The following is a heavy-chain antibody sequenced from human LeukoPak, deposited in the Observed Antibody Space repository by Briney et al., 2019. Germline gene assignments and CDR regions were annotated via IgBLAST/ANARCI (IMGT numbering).Heavy chain of an antibody. D-gene: IGHD1-26*01. CDR3: ARVQWEPPYR. J-gene: IGHJ5*02. CDR1: GFTFSSYW. Sequence: WGSLRLSCTDSGFTFSSYWMSWFRQAPGQGLEWVANIKQDGSEKEHVDSVQSRLPVSRDNAENLLYLQMNSLRAGDTAVYYCARVQWEPPYRWSQGTLVAVSS. V-gene: IGHV3-7*03. CDR2: IKQDGSEK.